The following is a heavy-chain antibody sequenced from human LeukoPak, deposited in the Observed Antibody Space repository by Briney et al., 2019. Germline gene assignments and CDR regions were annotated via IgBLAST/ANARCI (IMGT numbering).Heavy chain of an antibody. V-gene: IGHV1-18*01. J-gene: IGHJ4*02. CDR2: ISAYNGNT. CDR1: GYTFTSYG. CDR3: ARVGCGGDCYLYYFDY. Sequence: GASVKVSCKASGYTFTSYGISWVRQAPGQGLEWMGWISAYNGNTNYAQKLQGRVTMTTDTSTSTAYMELRSLRSDDTAVYYCARVGCGGDCYLYYFDYWGQGTLVTVSS. D-gene: IGHD2-21*02.